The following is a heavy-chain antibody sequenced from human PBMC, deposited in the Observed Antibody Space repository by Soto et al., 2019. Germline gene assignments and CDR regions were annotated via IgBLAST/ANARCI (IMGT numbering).Heavy chain of an antibody. J-gene: IGHJ3*02. CDR3: XXXXXXXXXXSGYTDAFDI. CDR2: IIPILGIA. Sequence: QVQLVQSGAEVKKPGSSVKVSCKASGGTFSSYTISWVRQAPGQGLEWMGRIIPILGIANYAQKFQGRVTXTXDXXTSTAYMELSSLRSEDTXXXXXXXXXXXXXXXSGYTDAFDIWGQGTMVTVXS. V-gene: IGHV1-69*02. CDR1: GGTFSSYT. D-gene: IGHD3-22*01.